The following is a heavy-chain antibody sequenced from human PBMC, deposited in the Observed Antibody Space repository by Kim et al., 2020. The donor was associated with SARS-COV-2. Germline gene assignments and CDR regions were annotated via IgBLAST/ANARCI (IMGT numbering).Heavy chain of an antibody. D-gene: IGHD3-10*01. CDR3: ARPTYYGSGSYYFDY. Sequence: PSLTSRVTISVDTSKNQFSLKLSSVTAADTAVYYCARPTYYGSGSYYFDYWGQGTLVTVSS. J-gene: IGHJ4*02. V-gene: IGHV4-39*01.